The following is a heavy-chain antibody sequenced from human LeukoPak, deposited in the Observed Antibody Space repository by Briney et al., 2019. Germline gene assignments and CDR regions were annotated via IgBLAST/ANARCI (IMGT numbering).Heavy chain of an antibody. J-gene: IGHJ5*02. D-gene: IGHD3-10*01. CDR2: INPNSGGT. V-gene: IGHV1-2*02. Sequence: ASVKVSCKASGYTFTGYYMHWVRQAPGQGLEWMGWINPNSGGTNYAQKFQGRVTMTRDTSISTAYMELSRLRSDDTAVYYCASHRTDGSGSYYNGVRFDPWGQGTLVTVFS. CDR1: GYTFTGYY. CDR3: ASHRTDGSGSYYNGVRFDP.